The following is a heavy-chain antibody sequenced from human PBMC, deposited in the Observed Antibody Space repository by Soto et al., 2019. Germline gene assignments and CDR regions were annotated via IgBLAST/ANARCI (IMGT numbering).Heavy chain of an antibody. CDR2: IYCSGTP. D-gene: IGHD1-26*01. CDR1: GGTITTGGHF. J-gene: IGHJ4*02. V-gene: IGHV4-31*03. Sequence: QVQLQESGPGLVKASQTLSLTCTVSGGTITTGGHFWSWIRQYPGKGLAWIGYIYCSGTPHYNPCFKSRVTISIDKSKHQFSLNLSSVTAADTAVYYCARVVSGSYLDYWGQGTLVTVSS. CDR3: ARVVSGSYLDY.